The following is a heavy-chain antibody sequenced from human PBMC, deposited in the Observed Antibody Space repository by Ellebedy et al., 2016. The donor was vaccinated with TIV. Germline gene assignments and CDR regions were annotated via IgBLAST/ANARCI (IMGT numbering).Heavy chain of an antibody. CDR1: GSTAFTSHG. J-gene: IGHJ4*02. Sequence: GESLKISCEASGSTAFTSHGMSWVRQAPGRGLEWVSSISTTHGTHYADSVKGRFTISRDNPKNTLYLQMNNVRVEDTAVYYCATQLWNTEFWGQGTPVIVSA. CDR2: ISTTHGT. D-gene: IGHD5-18*01. V-gene: IGHV3-23*01. CDR3: ATQLWNTEF.